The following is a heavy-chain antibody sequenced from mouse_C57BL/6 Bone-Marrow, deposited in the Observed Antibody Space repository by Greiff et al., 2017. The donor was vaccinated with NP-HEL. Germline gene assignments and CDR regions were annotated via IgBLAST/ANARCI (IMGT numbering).Heavy chain of an antibody. CDR2: ISDGGSYT. CDR3: TRGRGFFLTAY. CDR1: GFTFSSYA. Sequence: VMLVESGGGLVKPGGSLKLSCAASGFTFSSYAMSWVRQTPEKRLEWVATISDGGSYTYYPDNVQGRFTISRDNAKNNLYLQMSHLKSEDTAMYYCTRGRGFFLTAYWGQGTLVTVSA. J-gene: IGHJ3*01. V-gene: IGHV5-4*03.